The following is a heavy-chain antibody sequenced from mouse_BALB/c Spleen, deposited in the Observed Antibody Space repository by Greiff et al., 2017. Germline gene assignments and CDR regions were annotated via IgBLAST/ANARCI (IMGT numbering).Heavy chain of an antibody. CDR3: ASPLITRYAMDY. D-gene: IGHD1-1*01. CDR2: IWSGGST. J-gene: IGHJ4*01. V-gene: IGHV2-2*02. CDR1: GFSLTSYG. Sequence: VKLQESGPGLVQPSQSLSITCTVSGFSLTSYGVHWVRQSPGKGLEWLGVIWSGGSTDYNAAFISRLSISKDNSKSQVFFKMNSLQANDTAIYYCASPLITRYAMDYWGQGTSVTVSS.